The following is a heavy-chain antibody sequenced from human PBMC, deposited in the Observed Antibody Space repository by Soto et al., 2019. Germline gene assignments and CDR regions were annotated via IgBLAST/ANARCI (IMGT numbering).Heavy chain of an antibody. D-gene: IGHD3-10*01. Sequence: GASVKVSCKASGYTFTSYYMHWVRQAPGQGLEWVGIINPSGGSTINAQKFQGRVTMTRDTSTSTVYMELSSLRSEDTAVYYCARGSGSNYNDHWGQGTLVTVSS. J-gene: IGHJ4*02. CDR3: ARGSGSNYNDH. CDR1: GYTFTSYY. V-gene: IGHV1-46*01. CDR2: INPSGGST.